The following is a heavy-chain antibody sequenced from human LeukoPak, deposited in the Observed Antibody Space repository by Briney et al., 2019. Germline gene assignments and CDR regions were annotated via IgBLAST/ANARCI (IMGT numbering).Heavy chain of an antibody. CDR2: ISSDGGVT. J-gene: IGHJ4*02. CDR3: ARDPHCGSTGCLSYFDY. CDR1: GFTFSSHA. D-gene: IGHD2-2*01. V-gene: IGHV3-64*01. Sequence: PGGSLRLSCAASGFTFSSHAMHWVRQAPGKGLEYVSAISSDGGVTYYANSVKGRFTISRDNSKNTVHLQMGSLRGEDMAVYYCARDPHCGSTGCLSYFDYWGQGTLVTVSS.